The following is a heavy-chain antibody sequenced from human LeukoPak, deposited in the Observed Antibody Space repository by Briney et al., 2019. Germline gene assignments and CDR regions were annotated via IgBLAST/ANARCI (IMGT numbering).Heavy chain of an antibody. CDR1: GFTFSSYW. CDR2: INSDGSST. J-gene: IGHJ4*02. D-gene: IGHD4-17*01. V-gene: IGHV3-74*01. Sequence: HPGGSLRLSCAASGFTFSSYWTHWVRHAPGKGLVWVSRINSDGSSTSYADSVKGRFTISRDNAKNTLYLQMNSLRAEDTAVYYCARDFGYGDCPDYWGQGTLVTVSS. CDR3: ARDFGYGDCPDY.